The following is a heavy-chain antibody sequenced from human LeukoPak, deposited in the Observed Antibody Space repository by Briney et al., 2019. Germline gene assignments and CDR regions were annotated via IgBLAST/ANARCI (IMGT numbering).Heavy chain of an antibody. CDR2: ISYDGSNK. J-gene: IGHJ3*02. D-gene: IGHD6-19*01. CDR1: GFTFSSYG. Sequence: PGRSLRLSCAASGFTFSSYGMHWVRQAPGKGLEWVAVISYDGSNKYYADSVKGRFTISRDNSKNTLYLQMNSLRAEDTAVYYCAKEGSGWPHDAFDIWGQGTMVTVSS. V-gene: IGHV3-30*18. CDR3: AKEGSGWPHDAFDI.